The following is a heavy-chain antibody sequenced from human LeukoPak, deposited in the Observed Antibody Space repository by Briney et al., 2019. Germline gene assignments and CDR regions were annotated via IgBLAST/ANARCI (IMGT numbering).Heavy chain of an antibody. CDR1: GFTFTNAW. J-gene: IGHJ5*02. Sequence: GGSLRLSCAASGFTFTNAWMSWVRQAPGKGLEWVGRIKSKTDGGTTDYAAPVKGRFSISRDDSKNTLYLQMNSLRAEDTAVYYCARERIAAANWFDPWGQGTLVTVSS. V-gene: IGHV3-15*05. CDR3: ARERIAAANWFDP. CDR2: IKSKTDGGTT. D-gene: IGHD6-13*01.